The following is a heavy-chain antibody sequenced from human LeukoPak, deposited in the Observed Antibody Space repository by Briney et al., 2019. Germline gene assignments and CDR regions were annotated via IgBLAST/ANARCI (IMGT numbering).Heavy chain of an antibody. CDR1: GFTFSSYA. D-gene: IGHD6-6*01. Sequence: GGSLRLSCAASGFTFSSYAMHWVRQAPGKGLEWVAVISYDGSNKYYADSVKGRFTISRDNSKSTLSLQMNSLRAEDTAVYYCARGGVAARTFDYWGQGTLVIVSS. CDR3: ARGGVAARTFDY. J-gene: IGHJ4*02. CDR2: ISYDGSNK. V-gene: IGHV3-30*04.